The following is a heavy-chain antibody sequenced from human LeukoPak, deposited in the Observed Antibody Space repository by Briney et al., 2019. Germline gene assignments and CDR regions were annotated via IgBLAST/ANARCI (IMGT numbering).Heavy chain of an antibody. J-gene: IGHJ4*02. CDR1: GFTFSSYA. V-gene: IGHV3-23*01. CDR3: ARDPIVGATAFDY. Sequence: PGGSLRLSCAASGFTFSSYAMSWVRQAPGKGLEWVSAISGSGGSTYYADSVKGRFTISRDNSKNTLYLQVNSLRAEDTAVYYCARDPIVGATAFDYWGQGTLVTVSS. D-gene: IGHD1-26*01. CDR2: ISGSGGST.